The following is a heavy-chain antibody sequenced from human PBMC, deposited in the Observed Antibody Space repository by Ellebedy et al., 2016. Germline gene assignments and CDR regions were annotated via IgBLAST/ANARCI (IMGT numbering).Heavy chain of an antibody. CDR2: ISSSGSNI. V-gene: IGHV3-21*06. CDR1: GSTFSGYT. Sequence: GESLKISXAASGSTFSGYTMNWVRQAPGKGLEWVSSISSSGSNIYYADSVKGRFTISRDNSKNTLFLQMNSLRGEDSAIYYCARGPYSSGHCDAFDVWGRGTTVTVSS. D-gene: IGHD6-19*01. CDR3: ARGPYSSGHCDAFDV. J-gene: IGHJ3*01.